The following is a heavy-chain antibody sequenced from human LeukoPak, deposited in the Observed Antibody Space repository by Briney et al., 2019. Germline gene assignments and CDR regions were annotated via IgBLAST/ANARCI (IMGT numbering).Heavy chain of an antibody. CDR3: AKEGGYYYDTSAPEN. J-gene: IGHJ4*02. Sequence: GGSLRLSCAASGFTFDDYAMHWVRQAPGKGLEWVSGISWNSGSIDYADSVKGRFTISRDNAKNSLYLQMNSLRAEDTALYYCAKEGGYYYDTSAPENWGQGTLVTVSS. V-gene: IGHV3-9*01. CDR2: ISWNSGSI. D-gene: IGHD3-22*01. CDR1: GFTFDDYA.